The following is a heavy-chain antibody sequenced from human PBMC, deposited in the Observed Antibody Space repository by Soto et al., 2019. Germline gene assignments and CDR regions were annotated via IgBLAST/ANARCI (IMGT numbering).Heavy chain of an antibody. CDR3: VRQGIGHLHGLVDV. CDR1: GGSISSIGYF. CDR2: IYYSGST. D-gene: IGHD3-10*01. J-gene: IGHJ6*02. Sequence: SETLSLTCTVSGGSISSIGYFWGWIRQPPGKGLEWIGSIYYSGSTSYNPSLRGRVTISLDTSTRQFSLRLSSVTAADTAVYYCVRQGIGHLHGLVDVWGQGTTVTVSS. V-gene: IGHV4-39*01.